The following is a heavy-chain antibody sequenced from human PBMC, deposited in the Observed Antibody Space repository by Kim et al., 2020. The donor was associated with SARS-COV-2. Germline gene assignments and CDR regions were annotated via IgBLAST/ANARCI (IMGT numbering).Heavy chain of an antibody. V-gene: IGHV3-23*01. D-gene: IGHD3-3*01. CDR3: AKDLVTIFGVVNWHYYYGMDV. Sequence: GGSLRLSCAASGFTFSSYAMSWVRQAPGKGLEWVSAISGSGGSTYYADSVKGRFTISRDNSKNTLYLQMNSLRAEDTAVYYCAKDLVTIFGVVNWHYYYGMDVWGQGTTVTVSS. CDR2: ISGSGGST. J-gene: IGHJ6*02. CDR1: GFTFSSYA.